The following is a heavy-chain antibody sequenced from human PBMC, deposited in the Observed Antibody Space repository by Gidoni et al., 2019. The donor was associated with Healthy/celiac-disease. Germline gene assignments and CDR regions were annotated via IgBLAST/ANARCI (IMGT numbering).Heavy chain of an antibody. CDR2: IWYDGSNK. CDR1: GFTFSSYG. CDR3: ARGYSSSWYPGYYYYYGMDV. J-gene: IGHJ6*02. D-gene: IGHD6-13*01. V-gene: IGHV3-33*01. Sequence: QVQLVESGGGVVQPGRSLRISCAASGFTFSSYGMHWVRQAPGKGLGWVAVIWYDGSNKYYADSVKGRFTISRDNSKNTLYLQMNSLRAEDTAVYYCARGYSSSWYPGYYYYYGMDVWGQGTTVTVSS.